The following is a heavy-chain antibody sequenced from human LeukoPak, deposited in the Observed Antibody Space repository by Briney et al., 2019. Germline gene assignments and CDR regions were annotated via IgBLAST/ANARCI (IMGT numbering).Heavy chain of an antibody. V-gene: IGHV1-18*01. D-gene: IGHD6-13*01. CDR3: SRPEYSSSWSEY. CDR2: ISAYNGNT. J-gene: IGHJ4*02. Sequence: GASVKVSCKASGYTFTSYGISWVRQAPGQGLQWMGCISAYNGNTNYVQKLLGRVTITTDTSTSTTFMEMSSLRSVFPPVFSFSRPEYSSSWSEYWGQGTLVTVSS. CDR1: GYTFTSYG.